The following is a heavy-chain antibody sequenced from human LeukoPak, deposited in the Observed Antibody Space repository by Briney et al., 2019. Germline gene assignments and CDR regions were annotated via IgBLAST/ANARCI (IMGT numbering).Heavy chain of an antibody. V-gene: IGHV1-8*02. CDR1: GYTFTSYG. D-gene: IGHD2-21*02. CDR3: ARKLAYCGGDCSDWYFDL. Sequence: ASVKVSCKASGYTFTSYGISWVRQAPGQGLEWMGWMNPNSGNTGYAQKFQGRVTMTRNTSISTAYMELSSLRSEDTAVYYCARKLAYCGGDCSDWYFDLWGRGTLVTVSS. CDR2: MNPNSGNT. J-gene: IGHJ2*01.